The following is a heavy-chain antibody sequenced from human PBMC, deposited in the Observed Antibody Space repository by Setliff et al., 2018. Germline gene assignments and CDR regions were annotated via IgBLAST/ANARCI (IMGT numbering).Heavy chain of an antibody. V-gene: IGHV3-73*01. Sequence: GGSLRLSCAASGFSFSGSAVYWVRQASVKGLEWIGRIRGRTDNYATIYAASVRGRFTISRDDSKNTAYLQMNSLKTEDTAVYYCTFARDGYDVFDIWGQGTMVTVSS. CDR1: GFSFSGSA. CDR2: IRGRTDNYAT. J-gene: IGHJ3*02. CDR3: TFARDGYDVFDI. D-gene: IGHD5-18*01.